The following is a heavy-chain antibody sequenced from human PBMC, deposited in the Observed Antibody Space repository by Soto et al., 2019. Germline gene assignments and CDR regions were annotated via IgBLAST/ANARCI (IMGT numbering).Heavy chain of an antibody. J-gene: IGHJ5*01. Sequence: GGSLRLSCVVYGFSFSNYAMSWVRQASGKGLEWVSSITSRGDSTYFADSVKGRFSISRDNSKNTLYLQLNSLSAEDTAVYFYTNGPLITGDSWG. CDR2: ITSRGDST. CDR1: GFSFSNYA. CDR3: TNGPLITGDS. V-gene: IGHV3-23*01. D-gene: IGHD3-22*01.